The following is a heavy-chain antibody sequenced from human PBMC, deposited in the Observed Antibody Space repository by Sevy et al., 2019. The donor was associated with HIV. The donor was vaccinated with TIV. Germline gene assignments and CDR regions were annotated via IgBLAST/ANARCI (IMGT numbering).Heavy chain of an antibody. CDR1: GFTFSSYS. D-gene: IGHD3-22*01. CDR2: ISSSSSYI. V-gene: IGHV3-21*01. Sequence: GGSLRLSCAASGFTFSSYSMNWVRQAPGKGLEWVSSISSSSSYIYYADSVKGRFTISRDNAKNSLYLQMNSLRAEDTAVYYCARDPRGVVTADYWGQGTLVTVSS. J-gene: IGHJ4*02. CDR3: ARDPRGVVTADY.